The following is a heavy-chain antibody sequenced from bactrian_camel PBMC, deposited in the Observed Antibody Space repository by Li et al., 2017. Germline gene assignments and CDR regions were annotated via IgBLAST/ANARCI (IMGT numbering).Heavy chain of an antibody. Sequence: VQLVESGGGSVPPGGSVRLSCAASGNTYNLNCLDWFRQAPGMEREQVAVFIYTFGRTTRYADSVKGRFTISQDSAKDTLTLQMNSLKTEDTAVYYCAAGPCSRDLWWGSRWGQGTQVTVS. V-gene: IGHV3S54*01. CDR1: GNTYNLNC. CDR3: AAGPCSRDLWWGSR. D-gene: IGHD5*01. CDR2: IYTFGRTT. J-gene: IGHJ4*01.